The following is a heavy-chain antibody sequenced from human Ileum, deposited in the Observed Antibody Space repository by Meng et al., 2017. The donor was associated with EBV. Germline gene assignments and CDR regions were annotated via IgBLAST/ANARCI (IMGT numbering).Heavy chain of an antibody. CDR1: GDSVSSDKTA. J-gene: IGHJ5*02. V-gene: IGHV6-1*01. Sequence: QLQLQESGTALVQPPQSLSLSCVISGDSVSSDKTAWNWIRQSPSRGLEWLGRTYRRSRWYYDYALSVKSRINISPDTSKNQVSLQLNSVTDEDTGIYYCATSRIAKFDRWGQGTLVTVSS. CDR2: TYRRSRWYY. CDR3: ATSRIAKFDR.